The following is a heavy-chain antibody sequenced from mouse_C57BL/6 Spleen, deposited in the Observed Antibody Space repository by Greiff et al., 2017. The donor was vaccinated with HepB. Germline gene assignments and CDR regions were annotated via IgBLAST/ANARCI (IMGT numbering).Heavy chain of an antibody. D-gene: IGHD1-1*01. CDR3: AKATPFAY. CDR1: GFTFSSYA. V-gene: IGHV5-4*03. J-gene: IGHJ3*01. CDR2: ISDGGSYT. Sequence: EVKVVESGGGLVKPGGSLKLSCAASGFTFSSYAVSWVRQTPEKRLEWVATISDGGSYTYYPDNVKGRFTISRDNAKNNLYLQMSHLKSEDTAMYYCAKATPFAYWGQGTLVTVSA.